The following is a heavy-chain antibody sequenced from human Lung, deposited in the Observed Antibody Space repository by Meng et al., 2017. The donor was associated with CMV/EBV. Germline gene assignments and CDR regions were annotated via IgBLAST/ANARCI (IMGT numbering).Heavy chain of an antibody. Sequence: SXXXSCXASGYTFTSYDISWVRQATGQGLEWMGWMNPESGNTGYARKFRGRVTFTRSTSITTAYMELTSLRSEDTAVYYCARATRNQLLSDNWGQGTVVTVSS. CDR1: GYTFTSYD. J-gene: IGHJ4*02. D-gene: IGHD2-2*01. V-gene: IGHV1-8*01. CDR2: MNPESGNT. CDR3: ARATRNQLLSDN.